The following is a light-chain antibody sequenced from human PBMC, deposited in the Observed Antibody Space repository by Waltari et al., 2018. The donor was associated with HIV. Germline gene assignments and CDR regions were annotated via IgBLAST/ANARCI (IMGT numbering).Light chain of an antibody. CDR1: ALATQY. Sequence: SYELKQPPSVSVSPGQTATITCSGDALATQYAFWYQQKAGHAPVMVIFKDTERPSGIPDRISGSSSGTTLTLTISEVQAEDEADYYCQSADSSGTYVFGSGTKVTVL. J-gene: IGLJ1*01. CDR3: QSADSSGTYV. V-gene: IGLV3-25*03. CDR2: KDT.